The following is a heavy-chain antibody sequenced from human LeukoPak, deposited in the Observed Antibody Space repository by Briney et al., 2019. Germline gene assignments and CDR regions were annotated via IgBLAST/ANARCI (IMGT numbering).Heavy chain of an antibody. V-gene: IGHV3-23*01. CDR1: GFTFSSYA. D-gene: IGHD6-19*01. J-gene: IGHJ4*02. CDR2: ISGSGGST. CDR3: AKSPVGPVTKAYSSGSPEAHFDY. Sequence: PGGSLRLSCAASGFTFSSYAMSWVRQAPGKGLEWVSAISGSGGSTYYADSVKGRFTISRDNSKNTLYLQMNSLRAEDTAVYYCAKSPVGPVTKAYSSGSPEAHFDYWGQGTLVTVPS.